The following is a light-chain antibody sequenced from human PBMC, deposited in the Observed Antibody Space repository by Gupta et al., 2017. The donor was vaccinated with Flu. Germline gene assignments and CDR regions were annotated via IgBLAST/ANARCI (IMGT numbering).Light chain of an antibody. CDR3: MQDTHLPPT. V-gene: IGKV2-30*02. J-gene: IGKJ2*01. Sequence: VVMTQSPVSLPVTLGQPASISCRSSQSLVHSDGNTYLNWFHQRPGQSPRRLIYKVSRRDSGVPDRFSGSGSGSDFTLQISRVEAEDVGIYYCMQDTHLPPTFGQGTKLEIK. CDR2: KVS. CDR1: QSLVHSDGNTY.